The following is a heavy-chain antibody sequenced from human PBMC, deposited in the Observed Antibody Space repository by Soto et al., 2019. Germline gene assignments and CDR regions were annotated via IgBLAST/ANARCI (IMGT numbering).Heavy chain of an antibody. J-gene: IGHJ4*02. CDR1: GFTFSDYY. D-gene: IGHD4-17*01. V-gene: IGHV3-11*01. CDR2: IGTRGNTK. Sequence: GSLRLSCATSGFTFSDYYMSWIRQAPGKGLEWVSYIGTRGNTKYYADSVRGRFTISRDNAKNSLYLQMNSLRADDTAVSYCARDGTEYYGEYYDYWGQGIPVTVSS. CDR3: ARDGTEYYGEYYDY.